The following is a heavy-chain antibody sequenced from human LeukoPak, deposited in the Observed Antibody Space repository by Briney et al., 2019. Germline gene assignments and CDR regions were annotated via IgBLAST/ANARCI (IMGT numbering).Heavy chain of an antibody. CDR2: INPSGGST. J-gene: IGHJ5*02. CDR1: GYTFTSYG. Sequence: ASVKVSCKASGYTFTSYGISWVRQAPGQGLEWMGIINPSGGSTSHAQKFQGRVTMTRDTSTSTVYMELSSLRSEDTAVYYCARDRTIFGVSTGFDPWGQGTLVTVSS. V-gene: IGHV1-46*01. CDR3: ARDRTIFGVSTGFDP. D-gene: IGHD3-3*01.